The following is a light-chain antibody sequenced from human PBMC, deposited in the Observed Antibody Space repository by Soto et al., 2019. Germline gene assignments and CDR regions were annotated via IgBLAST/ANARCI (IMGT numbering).Light chain of an antibody. V-gene: IGLV1-44*01. CDR1: SSNIGSNT. CDR2: NNN. J-gene: IGLJ1*01. Sequence: QSVLTRPPSTSGTPGQRVTISCSGSSSNIGSNTVSWCQQLPGTAPKPLIYNNNQRPSGVPDRFSGSKSGTSASPASSRLQSEDEADYYCAAWDDSLIGYVFGTGTKVTVL. CDR3: AAWDDSLIGYV.